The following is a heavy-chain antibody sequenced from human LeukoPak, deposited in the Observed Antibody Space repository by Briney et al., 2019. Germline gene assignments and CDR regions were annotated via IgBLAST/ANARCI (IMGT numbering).Heavy chain of an antibody. CDR3: ARDGNYYDSSGSQGRAFDI. V-gene: IGHV4-31*03. D-gene: IGHD3-22*01. Sequence: SETLSLTYTVSGGSISSGGYYWSWIRQHPGKGLEWIGYIYYSGSTYYSPSLKSRVTISVDTSKNQFSLKLSSVTAADTAVYYCARDGNYYDSSGSQGRAFDIWGQGTMVTVSS. CDR1: GGSISSGGYY. CDR2: IYYSGST. J-gene: IGHJ3*02.